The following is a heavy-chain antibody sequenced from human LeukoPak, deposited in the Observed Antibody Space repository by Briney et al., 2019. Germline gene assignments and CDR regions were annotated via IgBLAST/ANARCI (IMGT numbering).Heavy chain of an antibody. CDR2: IHHSGGT. CDR3: ARRRLFGNSWSFDS. V-gene: IGHV4-39*01. CDR1: GVSISSAPNY. J-gene: IGHJ4*02. Sequence: SETLSLTCTVSGVSISSAPNYWDWIRQPPGKGLEWIGEIHHSGGTYYNPSLKSRVTISLDTSKNQFSLNLTSVTAADTAVYYCARRRLFGNSWSFDSWGQGTLVIVSS. D-gene: IGHD6-13*01.